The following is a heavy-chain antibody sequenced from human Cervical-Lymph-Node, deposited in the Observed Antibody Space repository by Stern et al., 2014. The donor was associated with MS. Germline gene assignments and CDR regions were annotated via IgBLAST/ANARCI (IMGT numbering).Heavy chain of an antibody. Sequence: VKLVESGGDLVQPGGSLRLTCTASGFTFSSYSMNWVRQTPGKGLEWVSYIGIGRDPIHYSDSVRVRVLAFRDPTHHLLYLQMDTRRAEATAVYFCARDLPWGGDAFDLWGQGTMVTVSS. CDR1: GFTFSSYS. D-gene: IGHD3-16*01. V-gene: IGHV3-48*01. CDR3: ARDLPWGGDAFDL. CDR2: IGIGRDPI. J-gene: IGHJ3*01.